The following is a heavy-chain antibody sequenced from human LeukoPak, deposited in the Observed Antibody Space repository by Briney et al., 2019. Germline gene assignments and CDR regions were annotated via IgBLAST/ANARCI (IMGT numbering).Heavy chain of an antibody. J-gene: IGHJ4*02. Sequence: AGGSLRLSCAASGFTFSSYAMNWVRQAPGEELAWVSVISGSGGSTYYADSVKGRFTISRDNSKNTLYLQMNSLRAEDTAVYYCAKGDGNWGKFYFDYWGQGALVTVSS. CDR1: GFTFSSYA. V-gene: IGHV3-23*01. CDR3: AKGDGNWGKFYFDY. CDR2: ISGSGGST. D-gene: IGHD7-27*01.